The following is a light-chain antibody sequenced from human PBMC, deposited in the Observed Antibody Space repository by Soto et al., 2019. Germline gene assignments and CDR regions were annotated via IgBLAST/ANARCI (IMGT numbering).Light chain of an antibody. V-gene: IGLV1-40*01. J-gene: IGLJ2*01. Sequence: QSVLTQPPSVSGAPGQRVTMSCTGSSSNIGARYDVHWYQQLPGTDPKLLIYANSNRPSGVPERFSGSKSGTSASLAITGLQAEDEADYYCQSYDSSLNVVIFGGGTKLTVL. CDR3: QSYDSSLNVVI. CDR1: SSNIGARYD. CDR2: ANS.